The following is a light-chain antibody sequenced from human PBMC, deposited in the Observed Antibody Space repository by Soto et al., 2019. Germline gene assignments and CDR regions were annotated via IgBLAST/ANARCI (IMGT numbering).Light chain of an antibody. Sequence: QSVLTQPPSVSAAAGQKVTVSCSGSSSNVGNNYVSWYQQLPGTAPKLLISEDNKRPSGIPDRFSASKSGTSATLAITGLRTGDEADYYCGTWDSSLSTVVFGGGTKLTVL. CDR1: SSNVGNNY. CDR3: GTWDSSLSTVV. CDR2: EDN. V-gene: IGLV1-51*02. J-gene: IGLJ2*01.